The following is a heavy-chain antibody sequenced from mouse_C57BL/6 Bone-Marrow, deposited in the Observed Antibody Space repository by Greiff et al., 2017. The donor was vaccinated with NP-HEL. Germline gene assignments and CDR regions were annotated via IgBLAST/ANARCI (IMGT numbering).Heavy chain of an antibody. CDR2: ISYDGSN. Sequence: EVQLQESGPGLVKPSQSLSLTCSVTGYSITSGYYWNWIRQFPGNKLEWMGYISYDGSNNYNPSLKNRISITRDTSKNQLFLTLNSVTTEDTATYYCARGLYDYDDAMDYWGQGTSVTVSS. CDR3: ARGLYDYDDAMDY. CDR1: GYSITSGYY. J-gene: IGHJ4*01. D-gene: IGHD2-4*01. V-gene: IGHV3-6*01.